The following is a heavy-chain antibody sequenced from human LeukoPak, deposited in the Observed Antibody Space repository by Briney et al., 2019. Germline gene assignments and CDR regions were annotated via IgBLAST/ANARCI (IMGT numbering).Heavy chain of an antibody. CDR3: AKDGYYDFWSGYYTGFDY. CDR2: IRYDGSNK. V-gene: IGHV3-30*02. J-gene: IGHJ4*02. CDR1: GFTFSSYG. Sequence: GGSLRLSCAASGFTFSSYGMHWVRQAPGKGLEWVAFIRYDGSNKYYADSVKGRFTISRDNSKNTLYLQMNSLRAEDTAVYYCAKDGYYDFWSGYYTGFDYWGQGTLVTVSS. D-gene: IGHD3-3*01.